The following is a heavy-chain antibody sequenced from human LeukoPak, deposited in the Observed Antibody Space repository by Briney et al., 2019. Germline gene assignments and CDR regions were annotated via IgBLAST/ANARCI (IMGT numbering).Heavy chain of an antibody. CDR3: ARLYLVTYYFDY. J-gene: IGHJ4*02. D-gene: IGHD3-9*01. CDR1: GGSINISSYY. Sequence: SETLSLTCTVSGGSINISSYYWGWIRQPPGKGLVWIGSIYNSGSTYYNPSLKSRVTISVDTSKNQFSLKLSSVTAADTAVYYCARLYLVTYYFDYWGQGTLVTASA. CDR2: IYNSGST. V-gene: IGHV4-39*01.